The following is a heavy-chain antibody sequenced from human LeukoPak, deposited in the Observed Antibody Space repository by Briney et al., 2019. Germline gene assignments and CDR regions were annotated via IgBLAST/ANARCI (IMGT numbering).Heavy chain of an antibody. D-gene: IGHD5-18*01. Sequence: ASVKVSCKVSGYTLTELSMHWVRQAPGKGLEWMGGFDLEDGETIYAQKFQGRVTMTEDTSTDTAYMELSSLRSEDTAVYYCASNTAMVTSFSYWGQGTLVTVSS. V-gene: IGHV1-24*01. CDR3: ASNTAMVTSFSY. CDR2: FDLEDGET. J-gene: IGHJ4*02. CDR1: GYTLTELS.